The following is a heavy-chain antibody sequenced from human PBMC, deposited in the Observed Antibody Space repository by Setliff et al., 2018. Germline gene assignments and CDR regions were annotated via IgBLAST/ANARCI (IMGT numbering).Heavy chain of an antibody. CDR3: ARDVRVASSSWFKSAFDI. J-gene: IGHJ3*02. CDR2: IYYSGST. CDR1: GGSISSHGFY. V-gene: IGHV4-39*07. D-gene: IGHD6-13*01. Sequence: PSETLSLTCTVSGGSISSHGFYWGWIRQPPGEGLEWIGSIYYSGSTYYNPSLKSRVTISVDTSKNQFSLKLSSVTAADTAVYYCARDVRVASSSWFKSAFDIWGQGTMVTVSS.